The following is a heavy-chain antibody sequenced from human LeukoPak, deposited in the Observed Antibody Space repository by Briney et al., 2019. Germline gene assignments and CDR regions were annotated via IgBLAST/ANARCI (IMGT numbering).Heavy chain of an antibody. V-gene: IGHV3-33*08. CDR1: GFTFSSYG. CDR3: ARGDGYNDAEYLQH. Sequence: GGSLRLSCAATGFTFSSYGMSWVRQAPGKGLEWVAVIWYDGSNKYYGDSVKGRFTISRDNSKKTLYLQMNSLRVEDTAVYYCARGDGYNDAEYLQHWGQGTLVTVS. D-gene: IGHD5-24*01. J-gene: IGHJ1*01. CDR2: IWYDGSNK.